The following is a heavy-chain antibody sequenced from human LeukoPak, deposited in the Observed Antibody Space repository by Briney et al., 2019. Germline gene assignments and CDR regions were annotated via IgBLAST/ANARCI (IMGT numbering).Heavy chain of an antibody. CDR2: IYHSGST. J-gene: IGHJ4*02. CDR3: ARGGLNSPFDY. Sequence: SETLSLTCTVSGYSISSGYYWGWIRQPPGKGLEWIGSIYHSGSTYYNPSLKSRVTISVDTSKNQFSLKLSSVTAADTAVYYCARGGLNSPFDYWGQGTLVTVSS. V-gene: IGHV4-38-2*02. CDR1: GYSISSGYY. D-gene: IGHD4-23*01.